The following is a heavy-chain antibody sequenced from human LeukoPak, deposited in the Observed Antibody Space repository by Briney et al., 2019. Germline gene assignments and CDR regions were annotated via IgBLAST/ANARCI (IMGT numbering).Heavy chain of an antibody. Sequence: SQTLSLTCAVSGGSISSGGYSWSWIRQPPGKGLEWIGYIYHSGSTYYSPSLKSRVTISEDRFKNQFSLKLSSVTAADTAVYYCARGTERASWFDPWGQGTLVTVSS. V-gene: IGHV4-30-2*01. CDR2: IYHSGST. D-gene: IGHD1-1*01. J-gene: IGHJ5*02. CDR1: GGSISSGGYS. CDR3: ARGTERASWFDP.